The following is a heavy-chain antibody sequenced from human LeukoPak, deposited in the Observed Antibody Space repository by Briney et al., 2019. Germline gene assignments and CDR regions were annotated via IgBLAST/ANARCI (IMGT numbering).Heavy chain of an antibody. CDR1: GFTFSSYT. Sequence: GGSLRLSCAASGFTFSSYTMSSSSSSTYYADSLKGRFTISRDNAKKLLYLQMNSLRAEDTAVYYCARVNDGYNYGIDYWGQGTPVTVSS. CDR2: SSSSST. CDR3: ARVNDGYNYGIDY. D-gene: IGHD5-24*01. V-gene: IGHV3-21*01. J-gene: IGHJ4*02.